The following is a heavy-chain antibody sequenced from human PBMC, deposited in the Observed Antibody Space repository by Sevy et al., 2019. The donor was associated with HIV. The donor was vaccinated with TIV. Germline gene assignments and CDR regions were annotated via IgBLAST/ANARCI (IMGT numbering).Heavy chain of an antibody. Sequence: GGSLRLSCAASGFTFSSYWMTWVRQAPGKGLEYVANIKQDGSEKYYVDSVKGRFTISRDNAKNSLFLQMNSLRAEDTSVYYCAMGAGLKWGQGTLVTVSS. J-gene: IGHJ4*02. CDR1: GFTFSSYW. CDR2: IKQDGSEK. V-gene: IGHV3-7*01. D-gene: IGHD6-19*01. CDR3: AMGAGLK.